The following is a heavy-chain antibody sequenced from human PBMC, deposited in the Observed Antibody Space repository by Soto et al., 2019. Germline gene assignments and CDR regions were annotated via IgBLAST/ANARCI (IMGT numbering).Heavy chain of an antibody. D-gene: IGHD6-13*01. V-gene: IGHV2-26*04. Sequence: QVPVKESGPVLVKPTETLTLTCTVSGFSLSNAGLGVSWIRQPPGQALEWLAHIFSNDEKSYSTTPKSRLTISKDTSKSPVVLTMTNMDPVDTARYYCASTYSSSWYRFDRWGQGTLVTVSS. CDR2: IFSNDEK. J-gene: IGHJ5*02. CDR3: ASTYSSSWYRFDR. CDR1: GFSLSNAGLG.